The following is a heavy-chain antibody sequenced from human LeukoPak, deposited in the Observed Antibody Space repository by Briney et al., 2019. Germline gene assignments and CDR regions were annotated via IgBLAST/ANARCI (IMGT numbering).Heavy chain of an antibody. V-gene: IGHV4-61*01. J-gene: IGHJ4*02. D-gene: IGHD6-13*01. CDR2: VYSHWRA. CDR3: AREYSGFDY. Sequence: AGTLSLTCTVSGDPISGSSKYKGSWLPQPPGKGLDWIGYVYSHWRANYIPSLSSLVTFSVDTSKNQYSLKLSSVSAADTAVSYCAREYSGFDYWGRGTLVIVSS. CDR1: GDPISGSSKY.